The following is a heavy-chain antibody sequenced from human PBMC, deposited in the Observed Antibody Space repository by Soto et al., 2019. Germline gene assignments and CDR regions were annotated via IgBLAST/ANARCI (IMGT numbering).Heavy chain of an antibody. Sequence: PSETLSLTCGVSGGSISTFDYSWSWIRQAPGRGLEWIGSIYQSGRTYFIPSLKSRATMSLDKSKNQFSLKITSAVAADTARYYCAREMTIFGVAPGGGVDVWGQGTTVTVYS. V-gene: IGHV4-30-2*01. CDR3: AREMTIFGVAPGGGVDV. D-gene: IGHD3-3*01. CDR2: IYQSGRT. CDR1: GGSISTFDYS. J-gene: IGHJ6*02.